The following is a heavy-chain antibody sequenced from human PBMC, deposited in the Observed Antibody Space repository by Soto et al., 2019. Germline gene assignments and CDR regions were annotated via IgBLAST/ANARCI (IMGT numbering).Heavy chain of an antibody. CDR1: GGSISNHY. CDR3: TRANWYSEY. CDR2: IYYNGNT. Sequence: QVQLQESGPGLVKPSETLALTCPVSGGSISNHYWSWIRQPPGKGLEWIGYIYYNGNTNYNPPLKRRVTMSVDTSQNQISLKLSSVTAADTAVYYCTRANWYSEYWGQGTLVTVSS. V-gene: IGHV4-59*11. J-gene: IGHJ4*02. D-gene: IGHD7-27*01.